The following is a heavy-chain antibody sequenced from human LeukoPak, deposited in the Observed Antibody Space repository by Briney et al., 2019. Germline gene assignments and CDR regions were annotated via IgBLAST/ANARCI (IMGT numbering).Heavy chain of an antibody. CDR1: GYSISSGYY. Sequence: SETLSLTCTVSGYSISSGYYWGWIRQPPGKGLEWIGSIYHSGSTYHNPSLKSRVTISVDTSKNQFSLKLSSVTAADTAVYYCARVGYCSGGSCYYFDYWGQGTLVTVSS. CDR2: IYHSGST. J-gene: IGHJ4*02. CDR3: ARVGYCSGGSCYYFDY. D-gene: IGHD2-15*01. V-gene: IGHV4-38-2*02.